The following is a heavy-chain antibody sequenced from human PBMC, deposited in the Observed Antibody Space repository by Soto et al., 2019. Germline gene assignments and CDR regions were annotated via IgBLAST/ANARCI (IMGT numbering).Heavy chain of an antibody. Sequence: QLQLQESGPGLVKPSETLSLTCTVSGGSISSSSYYWGWIRQPPGKGLEWIGSIYYSGSTYYNPSLKSRVTISVDTSKNQFSLKLSSVTAADTAVYYCARRVLLGDVDYWGQGTLVTVSS. J-gene: IGHJ4*02. CDR2: IYYSGST. D-gene: IGHD2-15*01. V-gene: IGHV4-39*01. CDR3: ARRVLLGDVDY. CDR1: GGSISSSSYY.